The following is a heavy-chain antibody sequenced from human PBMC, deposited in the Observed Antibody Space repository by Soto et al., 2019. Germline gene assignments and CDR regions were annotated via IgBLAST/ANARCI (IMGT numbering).Heavy chain of an antibody. CDR2: ISGSGGST. Sequence: EVQLLESGGGLVQPGGSLRLSCAASGFTFSSYAMSWVRQAPGKGLEWVSAISGSGGSTYYADSVKGRFTIYRDNSKNTLYLQMNSLRAEDTAVYYCAKDGGYAYYDSSGYYFGYWGQGTLVTVSS. D-gene: IGHD3-22*01. J-gene: IGHJ4*02. V-gene: IGHV3-23*01. CDR1: GFTFSSYA. CDR3: AKDGGYAYYDSSGYYFGY.